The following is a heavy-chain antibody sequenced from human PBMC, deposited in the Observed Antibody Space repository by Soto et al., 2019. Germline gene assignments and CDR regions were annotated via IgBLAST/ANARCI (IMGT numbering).Heavy chain of an antibody. CDR2: VNGDGSGT. CDR1: GFTFSNYC. V-gene: IGHV3-74*01. CDR3: ARDNWNTV. J-gene: IGHJ3*01. Sequence: EVQLVESGGGLVQPGGSLRLSCAASGFTFSNYCMHWVRQAPGKGLVWVSRVNGDGSGTFYADSVKGRFTISRDNAENTVFLQMDSLRAEDKAVYYCARDNWNTVWGQGTMVTVSS. D-gene: IGHD1-20*01.